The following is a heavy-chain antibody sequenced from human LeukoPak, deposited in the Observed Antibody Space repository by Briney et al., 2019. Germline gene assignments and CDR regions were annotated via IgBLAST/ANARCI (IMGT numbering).Heavy chain of an antibody. Sequence: TGGSLRLSCAASGFTFSSYTMHWVRQTPGKGLEWVSLISWDGGSTYYADSVKGRFTISRDNSKNSLYLQMNSLRTEDTALYYCAKGHIVGAITEFDYWGQGTLVTVSS. CDR1: GFTFSSYT. D-gene: IGHD1-26*01. V-gene: IGHV3-43*01. CDR3: AKGHIVGAITEFDY. J-gene: IGHJ4*02. CDR2: ISWDGGST.